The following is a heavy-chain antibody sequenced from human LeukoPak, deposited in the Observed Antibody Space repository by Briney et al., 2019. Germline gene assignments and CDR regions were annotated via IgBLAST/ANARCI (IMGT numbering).Heavy chain of an antibody. J-gene: IGHJ5*02. Sequence: ASVKVSCKASGYTLTRYGISWVRQAPGQGLEWMGWISAYNGNTNYAQKLQGRVTMTTDTSTSTAYMELRSLRSDDTAVYYCARDSSDFWPEGWFDPWGQGTLVTVSS. V-gene: IGHV1-18*01. CDR3: ARDSSDFWPEGWFDP. CDR1: GYTLTRYG. D-gene: IGHD3/OR15-3a*01. CDR2: ISAYNGNT.